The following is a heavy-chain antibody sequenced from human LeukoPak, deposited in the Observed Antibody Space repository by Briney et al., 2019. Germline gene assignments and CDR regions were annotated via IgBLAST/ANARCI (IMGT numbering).Heavy chain of an antibody. J-gene: IGHJ4*02. CDR2: ISAYNGNT. CDR1: GYTFTSYG. D-gene: IGHD5-24*01. CDR3: ARTSMATIKQHFDY. Sequence: ASVKVSCKASGYTFTSYGISWVRQAPGQGLEWMGWISAYNGNTNYAQKLRGRVTMTTDTSTSTAYMELGSLRSDDTAVYYCARTSMATIKQHFDYWGQGTLVTVSS. V-gene: IGHV1-18*01.